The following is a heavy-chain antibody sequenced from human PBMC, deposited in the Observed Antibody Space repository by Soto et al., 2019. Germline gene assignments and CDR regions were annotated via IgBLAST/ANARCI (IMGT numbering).Heavy chain of an antibody. CDR2: ISAYNGNI. J-gene: IGHJ4*02. V-gene: IGHV1-18*01. Sequence: QVQLVQSGTEVKKPGASVKVSCKASGYTFTNYDISWVRQAPGQGLEWMGWISAYNGNISYAQKLQGRITMTADTSTTTAYMELKSLTSDDTAVYYCARGEAHFDYWGQGTLVTVSS. CDR1: GYTFTNYD. D-gene: IGHD1-26*01. CDR3: ARGEAHFDY.